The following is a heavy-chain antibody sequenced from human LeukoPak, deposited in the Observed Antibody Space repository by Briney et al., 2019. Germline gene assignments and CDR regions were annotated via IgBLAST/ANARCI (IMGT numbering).Heavy chain of an antibody. CDR3: ARIYYHIAVAGDGENYYYYYMDV. D-gene: IGHD6-19*01. Sequence: SETLSLTCTVSGCSISSSSFHWGWIRQPPGKGLEWIGSPYYSGSTYYNPSPKSLVTISVDTSKNQFSLKLSSVTAADTAVYDCARIYYHIAVAGDGENYYYYYMDVWGKGTTVTVSS. CDR2: PYYSGST. V-gene: IGHV4-39*07. CDR1: GCSISSSSFH. J-gene: IGHJ6*03.